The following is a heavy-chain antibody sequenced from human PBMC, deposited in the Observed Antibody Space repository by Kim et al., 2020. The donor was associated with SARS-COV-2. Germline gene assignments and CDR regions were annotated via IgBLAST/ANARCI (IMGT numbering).Heavy chain of an antibody. V-gene: IGHV4-34*01. J-gene: IGHJ5*02. CDR1: GGSFSGYY. Sequence: SETLSLTCAVYGGSFSGYYWSWIRQPPGKGLEWIGEINHSGSTNYNPSLKSRVTISVDTSKNQFSLKLSSVTAADTAVYYCARALWGARWFDPWGQGTLVTVSS. D-gene: IGHD3-10*01. CDR2: INHSGST. CDR3: ARALWGARWFDP.